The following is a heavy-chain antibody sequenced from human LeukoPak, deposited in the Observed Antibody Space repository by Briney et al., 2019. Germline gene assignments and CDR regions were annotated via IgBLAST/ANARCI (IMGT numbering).Heavy chain of an antibody. CDR1: GFTFSSYA. Sequence: GGSLRLSCAASGFTFSSYAMSWVRQAPGKGLEWVSSITSSSDYIQYADSVRGRFTLSRDNAKNSLYLQMNSLRAEDTAVYYCALTGSNDAFDIWGHGTMVTVSS. D-gene: IGHD1-1*01. CDR3: ALTGSNDAFDI. V-gene: IGHV3-21*01. CDR2: ITSSSDYI. J-gene: IGHJ3*02.